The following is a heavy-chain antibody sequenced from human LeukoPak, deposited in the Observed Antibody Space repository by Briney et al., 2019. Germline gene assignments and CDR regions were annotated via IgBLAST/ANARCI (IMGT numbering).Heavy chain of an antibody. CDR1: GGSISSSNW. CDR2: IYHSGST. D-gene: IGHD6-13*01. CDR3: ARTPTYSSSWYGFY. V-gene: IGHV4-4*02. J-gene: IGHJ4*02. Sequence: PSETLSLTCAVSGGSISSSNWWSWVRQPPGKGLEWIGEIYHSGSTNYNPSLKSRVTISVDKSKNQFSLKLSSVTAADTAVYYCARTPTYSSSWYGFYWGQGTLVTVSS.